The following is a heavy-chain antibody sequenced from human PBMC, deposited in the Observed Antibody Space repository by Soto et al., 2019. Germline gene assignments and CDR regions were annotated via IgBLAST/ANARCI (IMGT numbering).Heavy chain of an antibody. CDR2: IIPIFGTA. V-gene: IGHV1-69*13. CDR3: ARDRTTVTTLNPYGMDV. D-gene: IGHD4-17*01. Sequence: SVKVSCKASGGTFSSYAISWVRQAPGQGLEWMGGIIPIFGTANYAQKFQGRVTITADESTSTAYMELSSLRSEDTAVYYCARDRTTVTTLNPYGMDVWGQGTTVTVS. J-gene: IGHJ6*02. CDR1: GGTFSSYA.